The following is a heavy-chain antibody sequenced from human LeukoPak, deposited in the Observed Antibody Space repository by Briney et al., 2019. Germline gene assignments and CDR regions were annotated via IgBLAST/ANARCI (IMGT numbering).Heavy chain of an antibody. CDR1: GGPISNYY. CDR3: ARDRGVAGGNAFDI. J-gene: IGHJ3*02. V-gene: IGHV4-59*01. Sequence: PSETLSLTCTVSGGPISNYYWSWIRQPPGKGLEWIGYIYYSGSTNYNPSLKSRVTISVDTSKDQFSLKLSSVTAADTAVYYCARDRGVAGGNAFDIWGQGTMVTVSS. CDR2: IYYSGST. D-gene: IGHD6-19*01.